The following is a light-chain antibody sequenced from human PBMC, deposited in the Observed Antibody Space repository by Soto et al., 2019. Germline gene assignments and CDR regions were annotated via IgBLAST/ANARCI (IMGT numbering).Light chain of an antibody. J-gene: IGLJ2*01. V-gene: IGLV4-69*01. CDR2: LNSDGSH. CDR3: QTWGTGILVV. Sequence: QPVLTQSPSASASLGASVKLTCTLSGDHSSYAIAWHQQQPEKGPRYLMKLNSDGSHNKGDGIPDRFSGSSSGAERYLTISSLQSEDEADYYCQTWGTGILVVFGGGTKLTVL. CDR1: GDHSSYA.